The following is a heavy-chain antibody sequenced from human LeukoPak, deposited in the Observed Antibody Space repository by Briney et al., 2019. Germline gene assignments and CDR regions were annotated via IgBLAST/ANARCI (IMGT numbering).Heavy chain of an antibody. CDR1: GGTFSSYA. Sequence: VASVKVSCKASGGTFSSYAISWVRQAPGQGLEWMGGIIPIFGTANYAQKFQGRATITTDESTSTAYMELSSLRSEDTAVYYCAGKIEYSSSALIYYYYYVDVWGKGTTVTVSS. D-gene: IGHD6-6*01. V-gene: IGHV1-69*05. CDR2: IIPIFGTA. CDR3: AGKIEYSSSALIYYYYYVDV. J-gene: IGHJ6*03.